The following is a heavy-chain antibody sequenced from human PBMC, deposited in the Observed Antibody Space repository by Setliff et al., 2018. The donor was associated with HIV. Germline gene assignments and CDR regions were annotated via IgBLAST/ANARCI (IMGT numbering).Heavy chain of an antibody. CDR3: ARRSGAAVFYYFDC. J-gene: IGHJ4*02. Sequence: SETLSLTCTVSGGSIGSYCWSWIRQPPGKGLEWIGTICYSATTNYNPSLKNRVAISVDTSKNQFSLKLTSVTPADTAVYYCARRSGAAVFYYFDCWGQGTLVTVSS. CDR2: ICYSATT. V-gene: IGHV4-59*01. D-gene: IGHD6-13*01. CDR1: GGSIGSYC.